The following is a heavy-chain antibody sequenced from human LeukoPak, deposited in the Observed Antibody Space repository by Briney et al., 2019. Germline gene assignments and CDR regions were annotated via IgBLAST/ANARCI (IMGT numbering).Heavy chain of an antibody. J-gene: IGHJ5*02. CDR2: INPNSGGT. V-gene: IGHV1-2*02. CDR1: GYTLSTFY. D-gene: IGHD3-22*01. CDR3: ARSSIVVTSNWFDP. Sequence: GASVKVSCKASGYTLSTFYMHWVRQAPGQGLEWMGWINPNSGGTNYAQKFQGRVTMTRDTSISTAYMELSRLRSDDTAVYYCARSSIVVTSNWFDPWGQGTLVTVSS.